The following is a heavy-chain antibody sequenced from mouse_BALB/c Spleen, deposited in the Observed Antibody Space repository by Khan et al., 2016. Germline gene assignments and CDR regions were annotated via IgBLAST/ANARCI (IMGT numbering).Heavy chain of an antibody. J-gene: IGHJ2*01. V-gene: IGHV5-17*02. CDR1: GFTFSRFG. Sequence: EVELVESGGGLVQPGGSRKLSCAASGFTFSRFGMHWVRQAPEKGLEWVAYISGGNSIIYYADTLKGRFTISRDNPKNTLLLQMTSLRSEDTAIYYCARGDYWGQGTTLTVSS. CDR2: ISGGNSII. CDR3: ARGDY.